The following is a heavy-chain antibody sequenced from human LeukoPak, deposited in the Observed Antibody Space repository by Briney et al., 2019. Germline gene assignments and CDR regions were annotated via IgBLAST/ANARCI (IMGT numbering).Heavy chain of an antibody. CDR3: ARLHRRGVVVVAATGWYFDL. D-gene: IGHD2-15*01. CDR1: GGSISSNSYY. V-gene: IGHV4-39*01. J-gene: IGHJ2*01. CDR2: IYYSGST. Sequence: PSETLSLTCTVSGGSISSNSYYWGWIRQPPGKGLKWIGSIYYSGSTYYNPSLKSRVTISVDTSKNQFSLKLSSVTAADTAVYYCARLHRRGVVVVAATGWYFDLWGRGTLVTVSS.